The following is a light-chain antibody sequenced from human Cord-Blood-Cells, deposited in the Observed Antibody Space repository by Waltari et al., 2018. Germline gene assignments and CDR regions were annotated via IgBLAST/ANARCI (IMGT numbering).Light chain of an antibody. CDR3: QVWDSSTVV. CDR1: NISSKN. V-gene: IGLV3-9*01. J-gene: IGLJ2*01. Sequence: SYELTQPLSVSVALGQTARITCGGNNISSKNVHWYQQKPGQAPGLVIYRDSNRPSGIPERFSGSNSGNTATLTISRAQAGDEADYYCQVWDSSTVVFGGGTKLTVL. CDR2: RDS.